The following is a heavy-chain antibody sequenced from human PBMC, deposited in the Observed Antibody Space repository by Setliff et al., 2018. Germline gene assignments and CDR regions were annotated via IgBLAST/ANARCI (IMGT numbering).Heavy chain of an antibody. J-gene: IGHJ6*03. CDR3: ARTQVVPASTYSIDV. CDR2: ISSSGSLI. Sequence: NPGGSLRLSCATSGFTFSDYYMSWIRQTPGKGLEWVAYISSSGSLIYYPDSVKGRFTISRDNAKNLLYLQMNSLRAEDTAVYYCARTQVVPASTYSIDVWGKGTTVTVSS. V-gene: IGHV3-11*04. CDR1: GFTFSDYY. D-gene: IGHD2-2*01.